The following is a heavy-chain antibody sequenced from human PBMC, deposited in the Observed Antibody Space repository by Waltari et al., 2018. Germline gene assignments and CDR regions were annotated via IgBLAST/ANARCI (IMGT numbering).Heavy chain of an antibody. Sequence: QLQLQESGPGLVKPSETLSLTCTVSGGSISSSSYYWGWIRQPPGKGLEWIGSIYYSGSTYYNPSLKSRVTISVDTSKNQFSLKLSSVTAADTAVYYCARDELLKVGATWGVFDYWGQGTLVTVSS. CDR3: ARDELLKVGATWGVFDY. D-gene: IGHD1-26*01. V-gene: IGHV4-39*07. CDR2: IYYSGST. J-gene: IGHJ4*02. CDR1: GGSISSSSYY.